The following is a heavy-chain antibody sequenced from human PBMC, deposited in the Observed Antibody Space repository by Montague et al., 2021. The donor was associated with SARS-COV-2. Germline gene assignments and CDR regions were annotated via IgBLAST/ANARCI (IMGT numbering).Heavy chain of an antibody. CDR2: MYYSGST. V-gene: IGHV4-59*01. D-gene: IGHD3-3*01. CDR1: GGSISNYY. CDR3: ARARGGTILGVIGAYYGMDI. J-gene: IGHJ6*02. Sequence: SETLSLTCTVSGGSISNYYWSWIRQSPGKGLEWIAYMYYSGSTEYNPSLKSRATISVDTSKNQFSLTLSSMTAADTAVYYCARARGGTILGVIGAYYGMDIWGQGTTVTVS.